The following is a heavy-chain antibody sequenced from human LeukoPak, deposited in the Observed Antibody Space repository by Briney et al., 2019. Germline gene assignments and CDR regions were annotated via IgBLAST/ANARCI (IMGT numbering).Heavy chain of an antibody. CDR2: ITSSGRYI. Sequence: GGSLRLSCAASGFTFSSYSMNWVRQAPGKGLEWVSSITSSGRYIYYADSVKGRFTISRDNSENPLYLQMTGLTAEDTAVYYCTRKGSQWDFLVDYWGQGTRVAVSP. CDR1: GFTFSSYS. V-gene: IGHV3-21*01. J-gene: IGHJ4*02. CDR3: TRKGSQWDFLVDY. D-gene: IGHD2/OR15-2a*01.